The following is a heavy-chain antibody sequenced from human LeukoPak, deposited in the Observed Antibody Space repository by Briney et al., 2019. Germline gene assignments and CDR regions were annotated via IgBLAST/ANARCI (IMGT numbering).Heavy chain of an antibody. Sequence: GASVKVSCKASGYTFTSYYMHWVRQAPGQGLEWMGIINPSGGSTSYAQKFQGRVTMTRDTSTSTVYMELSSLRSDDTAVYYCASSSAVLIAAAGTALDLDYWGQGTLVTVSS. J-gene: IGHJ4*02. CDR2: INPSGGST. CDR1: GYTFTSYY. V-gene: IGHV1-46*01. CDR3: ASSSAVLIAAAGTALDLDY. D-gene: IGHD6-13*01.